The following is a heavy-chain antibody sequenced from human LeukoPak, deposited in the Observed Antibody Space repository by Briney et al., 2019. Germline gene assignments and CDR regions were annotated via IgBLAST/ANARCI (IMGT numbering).Heavy chain of an antibody. V-gene: IGHV4-34*01. D-gene: IGHD4-17*01. Sequence: SETLSLTCAVYGGSFSGHYWSWIRQPPGKGLEWIGQITHSGSTRYNPSLKSRVTISVDTSKNQFSLKLSSVTAADTAVYYCATTTVTRDAFDIWGQGTMVTVSS. CDR1: GGSFSGHY. CDR3: ATTTVTRDAFDI. J-gene: IGHJ3*02. CDR2: ITHSGST.